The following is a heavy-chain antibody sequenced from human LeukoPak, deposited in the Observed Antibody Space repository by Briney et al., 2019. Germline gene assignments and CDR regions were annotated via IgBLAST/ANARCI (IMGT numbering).Heavy chain of an antibody. Sequence: ASVKVSCKASGYTFTGYYMHWVRQAPGQGLEWMGWFNPDSGGTKYAQKFQGRVTMTRDTSINTAYMELSRLRSDDTAVFYCARDVGWGSRAFDMWGQGTMVTVSS. CDR1: GYTFTGYY. J-gene: IGHJ3*02. V-gene: IGHV1-2*02. CDR2: FNPDSGGT. CDR3: ARDVGWGSRAFDM. D-gene: IGHD6-19*01.